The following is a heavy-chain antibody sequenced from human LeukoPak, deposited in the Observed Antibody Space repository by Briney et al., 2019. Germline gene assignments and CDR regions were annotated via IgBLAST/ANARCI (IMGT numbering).Heavy chain of an antibody. CDR3: ARRKATRTLYYYMDV. V-gene: IGHV4-59*11. CDR2: IYSSGTT. J-gene: IGHJ6*03. CDR1: GGSISYHY. Sequence: SETLSLTCTVSGGSISYHYWSWIRQPPGKELEWLGYIYSSGTTRYNPSLKSRVTITVDTSKNQFSLKLSSVTAADTAVYYCARRKATRTLYYYMDVWGKGTTVTVSS. D-gene: IGHD5-24*01.